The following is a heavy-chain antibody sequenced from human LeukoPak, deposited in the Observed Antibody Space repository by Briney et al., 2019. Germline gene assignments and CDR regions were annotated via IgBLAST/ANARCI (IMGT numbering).Heavy chain of an antibody. CDR1: GGSFLIYY. J-gene: IGHJ4*02. CDR2: IYTSGST. D-gene: IGHD3-22*01. CDR3: SKGRGYYYSPYYFEY. V-gene: IGHV4-4*07. Sequence: SETLSLTCIVWGGSFLIYYCLCIRQPAGKGLEWIGRIYTSGSTNYNPALKSRVTISVDKSKNQLSVKPSSVTAADTDVYYCSKGRGYYYSPYYFEYWGQGTLVTVSS.